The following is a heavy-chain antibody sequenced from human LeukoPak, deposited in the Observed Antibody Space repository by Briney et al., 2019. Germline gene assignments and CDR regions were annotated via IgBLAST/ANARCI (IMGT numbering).Heavy chain of an antibody. CDR1: GGSISSGGYS. Sequence: PSETLSLTCAVSGGSISSGGYSWSWIRQPPGKGLEWTGYIYHSGSTYYNPSLKSRVTISVDRSKNQFSLKLSSVTAADTAVYYCARGTMVRGAKDSYYFDYWGQGTLVTVSS. CDR3: ARGTMVRGAKDSYYFDY. CDR2: IYHSGST. D-gene: IGHD3-10*01. V-gene: IGHV4-30-2*01. J-gene: IGHJ4*02.